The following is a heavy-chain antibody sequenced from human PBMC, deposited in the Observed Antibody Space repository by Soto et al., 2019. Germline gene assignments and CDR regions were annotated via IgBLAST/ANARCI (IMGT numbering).Heavy chain of an antibody. CDR3: ARAPYSPITRYWFYNYGMDV. CDR2: IKQDGSEK. CDR1: GFSFGSHW. J-gene: IGHJ6*02. Sequence: GGSLRLSCAASGFSFGSHWMSWVRQAPGKGLEWVANIKQDGSEKYYVDSVKGRFTISRDNAKNSLFLQMTSLGAEDAALYYCARAPYSPITRYWFYNYGMDVWGQGTTVTVSS. D-gene: IGHD1-26*01. V-gene: IGHV3-7*03.